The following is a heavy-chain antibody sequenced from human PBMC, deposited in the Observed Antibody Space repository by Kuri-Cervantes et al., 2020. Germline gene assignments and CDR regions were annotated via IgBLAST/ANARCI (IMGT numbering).Heavy chain of an antibody. J-gene: IGHJ5*02. CDR2: ISSSGSYI. CDR1: GFTFSNAW. D-gene: IGHD3-10*01. V-gene: IGHV3-21*01. CDR3: ARAYEYYGSFGFDP. Sequence: GGSLRLSCAASGFTFSNAWMSWVRQAPGKGLEWVSSISSSGSYIFYADSVKGRFTISRDNARNSLYLQMNSLGAEDTAVYYCARAYEYYGSFGFDPWGQGTLVTVSS.